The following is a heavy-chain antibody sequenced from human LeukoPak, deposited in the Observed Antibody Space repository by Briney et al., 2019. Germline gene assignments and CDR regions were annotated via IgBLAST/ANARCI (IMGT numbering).Heavy chain of an antibody. J-gene: IGHJ4*02. CDR1: GFTFRSYA. Sequence: GGSLRLSCAASGFTFRSYAMSWARKAPGKGLEWVSGISKSGGSSYYADSVKGRFTISRDNSKNTLYLQMNSLRAEDTAVYYCAKEKEFYFDNWGQGALVTVSS. CDR3: AKEKEFYFDN. D-gene: IGHD3-10*01. V-gene: IGHV3-23*01. CDR2: ISKSGGSS.